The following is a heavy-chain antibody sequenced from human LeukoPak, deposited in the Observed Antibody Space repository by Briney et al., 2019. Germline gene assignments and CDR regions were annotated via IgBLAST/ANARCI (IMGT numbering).Heavy chain of an antibody. CDR3: ARVGIQLWLPESDY. J-gene: IGHJ4*02. V-gene: IGHV1-18*01. CDR1: GYTFTSYG. CDR2: ISAYNGNT. D-gene: IGHD5-18*01. Sequence: ASVKVSRKASGYTFTSYGISWVRQAPGQGLEWMGWISAYNGNTNYAQKLQGRVTMTTDTSTSTAYMELRSLRSDDTAVYYCARVGIQLWLPESDYWGQGTLVTASS.